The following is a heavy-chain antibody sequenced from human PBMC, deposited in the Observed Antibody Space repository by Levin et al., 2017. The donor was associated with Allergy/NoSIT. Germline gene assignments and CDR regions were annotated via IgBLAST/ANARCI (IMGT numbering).Heavy chain of an antibody. CDR3: ARGGYCSGGSCYSLRVY. CDR1: GFTFSSYW. D-gene: IGHD2-15*01. Sequence: GESLKISCAASGFTFSSYWMSWVRQAPGKGLEWVANIKQDGSEKYYVDSVKGRFTISRDNAKNSLYLQMNSLRAEDTAVYYCARGGYCSGGSCYSLRVYWGQGTLVTVSS. CDR2: IKQDGSEK. J-gene: IGHJ4*02. V-gene: IGHV3-7*01.